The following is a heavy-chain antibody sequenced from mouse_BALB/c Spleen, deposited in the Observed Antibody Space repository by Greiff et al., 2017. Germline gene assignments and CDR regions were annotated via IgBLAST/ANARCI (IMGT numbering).Heavy chain of an antibody. J-gene: IGHJ2*01. CDR3: ARDYGSSHMPYFDY. CDR1: GYTFSSYW. V-gene: IGHV1-9*01. Sequence: QVQLQQSGAELMKPGASVKISCKATGYTFSSYWIEWVKQRPGHGLEWIGEILPGSGSTNYNEKFKGKATFTADTSSNTAYMQLSSLTSEDSAVYYCARDYGSSHMPYFDYWGQGTTLTVSS. D-gene: IGHD1-1*01. CDR2: ILPGSGST.